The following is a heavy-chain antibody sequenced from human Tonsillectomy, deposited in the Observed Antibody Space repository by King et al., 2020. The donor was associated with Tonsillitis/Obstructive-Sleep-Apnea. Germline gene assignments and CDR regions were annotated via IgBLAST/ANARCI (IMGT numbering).Heavy chain of an antibody. Sequence: QVQLVESGAEVKKPGSSVKVSCKASGGTFSSVGISWVRQAPGQGLEWMGGIIPIFDTAIYSQKFQGRLTITADDSTSTAYMELDSLRSEDTAVYYCARDDYGDYARGYFDYWGQGTLVTVSS. CDR2: IIPIFDTA. J-gene: IGHJ4*02. D-gene: IGHD4-17*01. V-gene: IGHV1-69*01. CDR3: ARDDYGDYARGYFDY. CDR1: GGTFSSVG.